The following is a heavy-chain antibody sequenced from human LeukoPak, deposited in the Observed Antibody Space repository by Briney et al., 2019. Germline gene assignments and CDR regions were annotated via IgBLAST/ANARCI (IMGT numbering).Heavy chain of an antibody. CDR2: INPNSGGT. CDR1: GYTFTGYY. CDR3: ARRYSSAWYASDY. Sequence: ASVKVSCKASGYTFTGYYMHWVRQAPGQGLEWMGWINPNSGGTNYAQKFQGRVTMTRDTSITTAYMELSRLRSDDTAVYYCARRYSSAWYASDYWGQGTLVTVSS. V-gene: IGHV1-2*02. J-gene: IGHJ4*02. D-gene: IGHD6-19*01.